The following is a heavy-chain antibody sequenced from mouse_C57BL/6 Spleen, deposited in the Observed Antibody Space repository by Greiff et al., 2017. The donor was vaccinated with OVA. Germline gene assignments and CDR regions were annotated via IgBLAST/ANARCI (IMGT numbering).Heavy chain of an antibody. D-gene: IGHD2-4*01. CDR2: IYPGSGNT. CDR1: GYSFKSYY. CDR3: ATSYYDSWYFDV. V-gene: IGHV1-66*01. Sequence: QVQLQQSGPELVKPGASVKISCKASGYSFKSYYIPWVKQRPGQGLEWIGWIYPGSGNTKYNEKFKGKATMTADTSSSTAYMQLSSLTSEDSAVYYCATSYYDSWYFDVWGTGTTVTVSS. J-gene: IGHJ1*03.